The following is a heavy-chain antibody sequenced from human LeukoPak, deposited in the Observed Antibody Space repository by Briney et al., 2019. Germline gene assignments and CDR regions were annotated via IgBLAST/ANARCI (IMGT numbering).Heavy chain of an antibody. CDR3: ARFLQDSSLGY. V-gene: IGHV3-30*02. CDR2: IRYNGSNK. D-gene: IGHD2-15*01. J-gene: IGHJ4*02. Sequence: GGSLRLSCAASGFTFSSYGMHWVRQAPGKGLEWVAFIRYNGSNKYYADSVKGRFTISRDNSKNTLYLQMNNLRAEDTAVYYCARFLQDSSLGYWGQGTLVTVSS. CDR1: GFTFSSYG.